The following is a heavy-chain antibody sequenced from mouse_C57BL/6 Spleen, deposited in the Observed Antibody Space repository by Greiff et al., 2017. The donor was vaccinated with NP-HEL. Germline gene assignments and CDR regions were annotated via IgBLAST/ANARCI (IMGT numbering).Heavy chain of an antibody. Sequence: EVQGVESGGGLVKPGGSLKLSCAASGFTFSDYGMHWVRQAPEKGLEWVAYISSGSSTIYYADTVKGRFTISRDNAKNTLFLQMTSLRSEDTAMYYCARREGYGNCWFAYWGQGTLVTVSA. CDR3: ARREGYGNCWFAY. V-gene: IGHV5-17*01. CDR2: ISSGSSTI. J-gene: IGHJ3*01. D-gene: IGHD2-1*01. CDR1: GFTFSDYG.